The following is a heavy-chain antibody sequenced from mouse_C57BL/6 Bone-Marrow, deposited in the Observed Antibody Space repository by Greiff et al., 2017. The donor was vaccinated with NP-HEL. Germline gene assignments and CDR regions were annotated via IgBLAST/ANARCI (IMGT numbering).Heavy chain of an antibody. CDR2: IDPSDSYT. CDR1: GYTFTSYW. Sequence: QVQLQQPGAELVRPGTSVKLSCKASGYTFTSYWMHWVKQRPGQGLEWIGVIDPSDSYTNYNQKFKGKATLTVDTSSSTAYMQLSSLTSEDSAVSSGAQVSTMVKWFAYWGQGTLVTVSA. CDR3: AQVSTMVKWFAY. J-gene: IGHJ3*01. V-gene: IGHV1-59*01. D-gene: IGHD2-2*01.